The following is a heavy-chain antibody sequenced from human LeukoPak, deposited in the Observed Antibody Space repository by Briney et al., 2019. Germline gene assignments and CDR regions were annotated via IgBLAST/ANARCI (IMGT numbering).Heavy chain of an antibody. V-gene: IGHV4-34*01. Sequence: SETLSLTCAVYGGSFSGYYWSWIRQPPGKGLEWIGEINHSGSTNYNPSLKSRVTISVDTSKNQFSLKLSSVTAADTAVYYCARVGRVASLQWRFASFDYWGQGTLVTVSS. J-gene: IGHJ4*02. CDR1: GGSFSGYY. CDR2: INHSGST. CDR3: ARVGRVASLQWRFASFDY. D-gene: IGHD6-19*01.